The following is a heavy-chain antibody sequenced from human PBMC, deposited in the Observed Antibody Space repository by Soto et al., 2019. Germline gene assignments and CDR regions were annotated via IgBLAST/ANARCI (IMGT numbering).Heavy chain of an antibody. CDR1: GYTFTGYY. CDR3: ARDLLLAYTFDH. J-gene: IGHJ4*02. D-gene: IGHD1-26*01. CDR2: IKPNSGGT. Sequence: ASVKVSCKASGYTFTGYYMHWVRQAPGQGLEWMGWIKPNSGGTNYAQKFQGWVTMTRDTSISTAYMELSRLRSDDTAVYYCARDLLLAYTFDHWGEATLVTVSS. V-gene: IGHV1-2*04.